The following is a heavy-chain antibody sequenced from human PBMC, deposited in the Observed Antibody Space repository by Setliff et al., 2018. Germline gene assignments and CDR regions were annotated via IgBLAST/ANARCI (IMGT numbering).Heavy chain of an antibody. Sequence: ASVKVSCKASGYTFTRYAISWVRQAPGQGPEWMGWISAYSGNTGYAQKFQGRVTMTRNTSLSTAYMELSSLRSEDTAVYYCARLVSGYDFWSGYWNYYYYYYYMDAWGKGTTVTVS. J-gene: IGHJ6*03. CDR2: ISAYSGNT. D-gene: IGHD3-3*01. V-gene: IGHV1-8*01. CDR1: GYTFTRYA. CDR3: ARLVSGYDFWSGYWNYYYYYYYMDA.